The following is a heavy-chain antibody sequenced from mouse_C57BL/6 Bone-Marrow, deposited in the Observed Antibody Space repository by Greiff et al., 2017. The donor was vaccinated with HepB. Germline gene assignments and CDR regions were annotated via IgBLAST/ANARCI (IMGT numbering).Heavy chain of an antibody. J-gene: IGHJ2*01. CDR3: ARAPMGTTYYFDF. CDR2: ISYDGSN. CDR1: GYSITSGYF. V-gene: IGHV3-6*01. Sequence: ESGPGLVKPSQSLSLTCSVTGYSITSGYFWNWIRQFPGNKLEWMGYISYDGSNNYNPSLKNRISITRDTSKNQCFLKLNSVTTEDTATYYCARAPMGTTYYFDFWGQGTTLTVSS. D-gene: IGHD2-2*01.